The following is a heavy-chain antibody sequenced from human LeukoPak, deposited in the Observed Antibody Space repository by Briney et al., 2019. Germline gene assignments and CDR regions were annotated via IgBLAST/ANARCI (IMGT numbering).Heavy chain of an antibody. Sequence: GGSLRLSCAASGFSFSNHGIHWVRQAPGKGLEGGSLIWYDGSNKYYADSVKGRFTISRDDSKNTVYLQMNSLRAEDTSVYYCARDGEYCSAGCTSHSYSYGLDVWGQGTTVTVSS. D-gene: IGHD2-15*01. CDR2: IWYDGSNK. J-gene: IGHJ6*02. CDR1: GFSFSNHG. CDR3: ARDGEYCSAGCTSHSYSYGLDV. V-gene: IGHV3-33*01.